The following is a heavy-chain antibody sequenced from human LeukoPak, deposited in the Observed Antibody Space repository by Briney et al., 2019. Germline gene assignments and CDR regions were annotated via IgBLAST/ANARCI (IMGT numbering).Heavy chain of an antibody. J-gene: IGHJ4*02. V-gene: IGHV3-9*01. CDR2: ISWNSGSI. Sequence: GGSLRLSCAASGFTFDDYAMHWVRQAPGKGLEWVSGISWNSGSIGYADSVKGRFTISRDNAENSLYLQMNSLRAEDTALYYCAKPLHYYDSSGYYPGFDYWGQGTLVTVSS. CDR1: GFTFDDYA. D-gene: IGHD3-22*01. CDR3: AKPLHYYDSSGYYPGFDY.